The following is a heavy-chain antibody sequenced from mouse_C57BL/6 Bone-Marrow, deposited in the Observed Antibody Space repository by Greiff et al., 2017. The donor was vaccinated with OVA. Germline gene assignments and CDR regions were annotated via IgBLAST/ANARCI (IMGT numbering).Heavy chain of an antibody. CDR1: GYTFTDYN. CDR2: INPNNGGT. V-gene: IGHV1-22*01. D-gene: IGHD1-1*01. Sequence: EVQLQQSGPELVKPGASVKMSCKASGYTFTDYNMHWVKQSHGKSLEWIGYINPNNGGTSYNQKFKGKATLTVNKSSSTAYMELRSLTSEDSAVYYCARDPDYYGSSFAYWGQGTLVTVSA. CDR3: ARDPDYYGSSFAY. J-gene: IGHJ3*01.